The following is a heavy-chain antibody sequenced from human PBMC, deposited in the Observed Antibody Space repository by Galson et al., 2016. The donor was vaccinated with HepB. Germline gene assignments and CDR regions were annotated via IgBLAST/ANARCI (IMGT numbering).Heavy chain of an antibody. Sequence: TLSLTCTVSGGSINTGAYYWSWIRQHPGKGLEWIGYIYYTGNTYYNPSLKSRLTMSIDKSKDQFSLRLSSVTAADTAVYYCARVGRPNYYFDYWGQGALVTVSS. J-gene: IGHJ4*02. D-gene: IGHD1-1*01. CDR3: ARVGRPNYYFDY. CDR1: GGSINTGAYY. CDR2: IYYTGNT. V-gene: IGHV4-31*03.